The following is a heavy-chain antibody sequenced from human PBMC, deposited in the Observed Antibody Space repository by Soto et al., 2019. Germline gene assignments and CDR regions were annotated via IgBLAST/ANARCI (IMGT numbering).Heavy chain of an antibody. CDR1: GGSISSSSYY. V-gene: IGHV4-39*01. Sequence: QLVLQESGPGLVKSSETLSLTCSVSGGSISSSSYYWNWIRQSPGKGLEWIGSVYYRGTTYYNPSLKGRVIRSVDTYNQFSLRLSSVTAADTAYYFCARRPLIGTVAENAFDIWGQGTRVTVSS. CDR3: ARRPLIGTVAENAFDI. CDR2: VYYRGTT. D-gene: IGHD6-19*01. J-gene: IGHJ3*02.